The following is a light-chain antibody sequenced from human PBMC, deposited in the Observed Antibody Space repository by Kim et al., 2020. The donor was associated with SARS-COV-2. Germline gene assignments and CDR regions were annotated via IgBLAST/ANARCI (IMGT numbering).Light chain of an antibody. CDR3: QKYGSSPPIT. V-gene: IGKV3-20*01. Sequence: PGDGTTRASRASQRVSSRSFAWYQQKPRQAPRLLIYGASSNATGIPDRFRGRGSETDFTLHISRLETEDFAVYYCQKYGSSPPITFGQGRRLEIK. CDR2: GAS. CDR1: QRVSSRS. J-gene: IGKJ5*01.